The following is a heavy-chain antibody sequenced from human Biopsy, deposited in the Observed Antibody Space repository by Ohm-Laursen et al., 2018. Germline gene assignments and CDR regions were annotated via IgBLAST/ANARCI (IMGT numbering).Heavy chain of an antibody. J-gene: IGHJ1*01. CDR3: ARGSNEYGGLYFPH. CDR2: ISYTGYT. CDR1: GGSFTGHY. D-gene: IGHD4-23*01. Sequence: GTLSLTCTVSGGSFTGHYWSWIRQPPGKGLGWIGHISYTGYTSYKSSLKSRVTISLDTSRKHFSLRLTPLAAADTAVYYCARGSNEYGGLYFPHWGQGTLVTVSS. V-gene: IGHV4-59*11.